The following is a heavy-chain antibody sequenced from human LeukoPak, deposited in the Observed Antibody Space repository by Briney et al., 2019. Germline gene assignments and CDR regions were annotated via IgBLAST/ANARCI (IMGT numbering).Heavy chain of an antibody. CDR3: AKGVAPDSGWDLDY. CDR1: CLTFSTYS. V-gene: IGHV3-23*01. CDR2: IYNSGVKI. Sequence: QAGGSLSLSCAASCLTFSTYSMTWVRQGPGKGLEWVSSIYNSGVKIFYADSVKGRFTIYRDNSKNTLYLQMNSLRVEDPAVYYCAKGVAPDSGWDLDYWGQGTLVTVSS. D-gene: IGHD6-19*01. J-gene: IGHJ4*02.